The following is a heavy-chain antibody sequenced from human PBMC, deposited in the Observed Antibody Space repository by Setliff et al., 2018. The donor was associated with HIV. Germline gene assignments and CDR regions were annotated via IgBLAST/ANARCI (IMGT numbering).Heavy chain of an antibody. J-gene: IGHJ1*01. D-gene: IGHD6-25*01. Sequence: PSETLSLTCAVYGGSFSGYYWSWIRQPPGKGLEWIGEINHSGSTNYNPSLKSRVSISVDTSKNQFSLKLSSVTAADTAVYYCARLSRMAAVYFQHWGQGTLVTVSS. CDR2: INHSGST. CDR3: ARLSRMAAVYFQH. V-gene: IGHV4-34*01. CDR1: GGSFSGYY.